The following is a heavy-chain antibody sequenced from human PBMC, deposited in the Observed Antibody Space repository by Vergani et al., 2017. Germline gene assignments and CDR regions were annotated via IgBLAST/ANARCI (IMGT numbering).Heavy chain of an antibody. D-gene: IGHD3-10*01. J-gene: IGHJ6*03. CDR3: ARIRVSVSYYNPDAPEYYYYDRDV. CDR2: IKWDGGST. CDR1: GFTFDDYT. Sequence: EVQLVESGGVVVQPGGSLRLSCAASGFTFDDYTMPWVRQAPGKGLEWVSLIKWDGGSTYYANSVKGRFTISRDNSKNSLYLQMTSLRDEDTAVYYCARIRVSVSYYNPDAPEYYYYDRDVWGKGTTVTVSS. V-gene: IGHV3-43*01.